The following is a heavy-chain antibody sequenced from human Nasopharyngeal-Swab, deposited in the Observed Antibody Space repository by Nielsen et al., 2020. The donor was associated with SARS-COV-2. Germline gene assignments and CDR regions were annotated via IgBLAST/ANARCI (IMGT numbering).Heavy chain of an antibody. Sequence: SEPLSLTCTVSGGSVSSGSYYWSWIRQPPGKGLEWIGYIYYSGSTNYNPSLKSRVTISVDTSKNQFSLKLSSVTAADTAVYYCAREGFAITIFGVVTRYGMDVWGQGTTVTVSS. CDR1: GGSVSSGSYY. CDR2: IYYSGST. CDR3: AREGFAITIFGVVTRYGMDV. J-gene: IGHJ6*02. D-gene: IGHD3-3*01. V-gene: IGHV4-61*01.